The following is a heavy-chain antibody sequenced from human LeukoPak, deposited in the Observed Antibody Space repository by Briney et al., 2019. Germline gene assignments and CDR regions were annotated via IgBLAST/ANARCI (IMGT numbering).Heavy chain of an antibody. CDR2: IYTRGST. CDR3: ARDTRAAGSGSYYTYGMDV. D-gene: IGHD3-10*01. J-gene: IGHJ6*02. CDR1: GGSISSYY. Sequence: PSETLSLTCTVSGGSISSYYWSWIRQPPGKGLEWIGRIYTRGSTNYNPSLKSRVTMSVDTSKNQFSLKLSSVTAADTAVYYCARDTRAAGSGSYYTYGMDVWGQGTTVTVSS. V-gene: IGHV4-4*07.